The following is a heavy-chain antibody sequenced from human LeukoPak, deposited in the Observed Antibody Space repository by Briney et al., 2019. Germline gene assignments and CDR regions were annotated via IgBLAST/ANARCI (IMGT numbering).Heavy chain of an antibody. D-gene: IGHD1-26*01. CDR1: GLTFSSYA. CDR3: VRDLGGRSGH. J-gene: IGHJ4*02. CDR2: INEDGSTT. V-gene: IGHV3-74*01. Sequence: GGSLRLSCVASGLTFSSYAMSWVRQAPGKGLVWVSRINEDGSTTNYADSVKGRFTISRDNAKNTLYLQMNSLRAEDTAVYYCVRDLGGRSGHWGQGTLVTVSS.